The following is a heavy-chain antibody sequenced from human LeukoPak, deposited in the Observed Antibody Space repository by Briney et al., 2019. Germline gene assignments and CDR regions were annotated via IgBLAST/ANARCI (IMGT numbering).Heavy chain of an antibody. J-gene: IGHJ5*02. CDR1: GFTFSSYG. D-gene: IGHD5-18*01. V-gene: IGHV3-30*18. CDR2: ISYDGSNK. CDR3: AKELRGYSYGLRNNWFDP. Sequence: GRSLRLSCAASGFTFSSYGMHWVRQAPGKGLEWVAVISYDGSNKDYADSVKGRFTISRDNSKNTLYLTMNSLRDEERAGDYCAKELRGYSYGLRNNWFDPWGQGTLVTVSS.